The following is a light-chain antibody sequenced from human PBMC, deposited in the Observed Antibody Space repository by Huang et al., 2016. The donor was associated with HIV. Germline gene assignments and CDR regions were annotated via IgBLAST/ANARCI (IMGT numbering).Light chain of an antibody. Sequence: EIVMTHSPDSLAVSRGERATINCKSSQTALHDSNDKIYLAWYQQKVGQPPKLLMYWASTRESGVPDRVSGSGSGTDFTLTISSLQAEDVAVYYCQQYYRIPWTFGQGTKVEIK. J-gene: IGKJ1*01. V-gene: IGKV4-1*01. CDR1: QTALHDSNDKIY. CDR3: QQYYRIPWT. CDR2: WAS.